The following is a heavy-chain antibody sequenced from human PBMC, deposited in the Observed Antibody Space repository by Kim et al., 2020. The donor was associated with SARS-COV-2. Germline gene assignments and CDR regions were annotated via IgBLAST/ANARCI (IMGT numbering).Heavy chain of an antibody. Sequence: GGSLRLSCAASGFTFSSYGMHWVRQAPGKGLEWVALIWYDASNTYYADSVKGRFTISRDNSKKTLYLQMNSLRAEDTAVYYCARDILRSLGPRWPGWYFDLWGRGTLVSVSS. CDR1: GFTFSSYG. V-gene: IGHV3-33*01. J-gene: IGHJ2*01. CDR3: ARDILRSLGPRWPGWYFDL. CDR2: IWYDASNT. D-gene: IGHD4-17*01.